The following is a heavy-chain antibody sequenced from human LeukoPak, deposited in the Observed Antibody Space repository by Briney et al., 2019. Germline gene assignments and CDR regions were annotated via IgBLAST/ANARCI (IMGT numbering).Heavy chain of an antibody. J-gene: IGHJ4*02. CDR2: ISGSGGST. CDR3: AKEGDYYDSSGYLDY. V-gene: IGHV3-23*01. Sequence: GRSLRLSCAASGFTFDDYAMHWVRQAPGKGLEWVSAISGSGGSTYYADSVKGRFTISRDNSKNTLYLQMNSLRAEDTAVYYCAKEGDYYDSSGYLDYWGQGTLVTVSS. CDR1: GFTFDDYA. D-gene: IGHD3-22*01.